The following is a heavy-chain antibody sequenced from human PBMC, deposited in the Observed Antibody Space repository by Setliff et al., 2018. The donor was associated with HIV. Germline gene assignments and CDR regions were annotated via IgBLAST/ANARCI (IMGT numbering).Heavy chain of an antibody. CDR1: GYSFTSYW. CDR2: INPYDSDT. V-gene: IGHV5-51*01. CDR3: ARGSSSWNNDGFDI. Sequence: GESLKISCKGSGYSFTSYWIGWVRQMPGKGLEWMGIINPYDSDTRCSPSFQGQVTISADKSISTAYLQWSSLKASDTAMYYCARGSSSWNNDGFDIWGQGTMVAVSS. J-gene: IGHJ3*02. D-gene: IGHD6-13*01.